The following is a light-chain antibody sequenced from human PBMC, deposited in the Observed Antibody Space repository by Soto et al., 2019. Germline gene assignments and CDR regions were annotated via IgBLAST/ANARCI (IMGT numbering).Light chain of an antibody. Sequence: EIVLTQSPGTLSLSPGERATLSCRASQSVTSNCLAWYQQKPGQAPRLLIYDVSSRATGIPDRFSGSGSGTEFTLTISRLEPEDFAVYYCQQYASSDRTFGQGTKVEIK. CDR3: QQYASSDRT. J-gene: IGKJ1*01. CDR1: QSVTSNC. CDR2: DVS. V-gene: IGKV3-20*01.